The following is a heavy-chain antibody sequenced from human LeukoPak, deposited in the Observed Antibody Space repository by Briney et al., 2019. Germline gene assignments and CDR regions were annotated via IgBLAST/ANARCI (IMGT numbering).Heavy chain of an antibody. V-gene: IGHV3-7*04. Sequence: GGSLRLSCAASGFTFSSYWMSWVRQAPGKGLEWVANVKQDGSEKYYVDSVKGRFTISRDNAKNSLYLQMNSLRAEDTAVYYCARVGATDAFDIWGQGTMVTVSS. CDR3: ARVGATDAFDI. CDR1: GFTFSSYW. J-gene: IGHJ3*02. D-gene: IGHD1-26*01. CDR2: VKQDGSEK.